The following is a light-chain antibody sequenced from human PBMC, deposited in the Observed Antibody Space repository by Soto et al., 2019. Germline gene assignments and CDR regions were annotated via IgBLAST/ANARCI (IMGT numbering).Light chain of an antibody. J-gene: IGLJ2*01. CDR3: CSYAGSRV. Sequence: QSALTQPASVSGSPGQSITISCTGTSSDVGSYNLVSWYQQHPGKAPKLMIYEGSKRPSGVSNRFSGSKSGNTASLTIPGLQAEDEADYYCCSYAGSRVFVGGTKLTVL. CDR2: EGS. V-gene: IGLV2-23*01. CDR1: SSDVGSYNL.